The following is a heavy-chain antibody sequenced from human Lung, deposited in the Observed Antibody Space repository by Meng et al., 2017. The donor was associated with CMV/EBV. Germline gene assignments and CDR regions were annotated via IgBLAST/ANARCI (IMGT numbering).Heavy chain of an antibody. Sequence: GGSXRLXCAASGFTFSSYAMHRVRQAPGKGLEWVAVISYDGSNKYYADSVKGRFTISRYNSKNTLYLQMNSLGAEDRAVYYCARGGYSSSSGAFESWGQGTXVTVSS. CDR3: ARGGYSSSSGAFES. V-gene: IGHV3-30-3*01. J-gene: IGHJ3*02. CDR1: GFTFSSYA. D-gene: IGHD6-6*01. CDR2: ISYDGSNK.